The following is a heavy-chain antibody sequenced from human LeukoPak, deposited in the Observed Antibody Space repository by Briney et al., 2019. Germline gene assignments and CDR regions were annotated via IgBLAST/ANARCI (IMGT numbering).Heavy chain of an antibody. J-gene: IGHJ4*02. V-gene: IGHV4-34*01. CDR1: GGSFSGYY. CDR2: INHSGST. D-gene: IGHD3-3*01. CDR3: AGIHDFWSGYNY. Sequence: ASETLSLTCAVYGGSFSGYYWSWIRQPPGKGLEWIGEINHSGSTNYNPSLKSRVTISVDTSKNQFSLKLSSVTAADTAVYYCAGIHDFWSGYNYWGQGTLVTVSS.